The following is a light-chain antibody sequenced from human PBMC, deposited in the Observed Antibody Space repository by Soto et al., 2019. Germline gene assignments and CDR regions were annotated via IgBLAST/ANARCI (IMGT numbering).Light chain of an antibody. CDR1: GSNIGNNY. V-gene: IGLV1-51*01. CDR3: SSYTTSSTVV. Sequence: QSVLTEPPSVSAAPGQKVTISCSGSGSNIGNNYVSWYQQLPGTSPKLLIYDNDKRPSGIPDRFSGSKSGTSATLGITGLQADDEADYYCSSYTTSSTVVFGGGTKLTVL. CDR2: DND. J-gene: IGLJ2*01.